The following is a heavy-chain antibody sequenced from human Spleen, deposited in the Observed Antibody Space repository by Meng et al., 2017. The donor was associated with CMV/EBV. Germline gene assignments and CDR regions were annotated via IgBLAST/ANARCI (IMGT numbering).Heavy chain of an antibody. Sequence: GESLKISCVVSGFNFDSYAMSWVRLVPGKGLEWVSSVSVSGDNTYYSDSVRGRFTISRDNSQNTLFLQMNSLRVEDTAVYYCAKTPGSSSWYDAFDIWGQGTMVTVSS. CDR2: VSVSGDNT. V-gene: IGHV3-23*01. CDR1: GFNFDSYA. CDR3: AKTPGSSSWYDAFDI. J-gene: IGHJ3*02. D-gene: IGHD6-13*01.